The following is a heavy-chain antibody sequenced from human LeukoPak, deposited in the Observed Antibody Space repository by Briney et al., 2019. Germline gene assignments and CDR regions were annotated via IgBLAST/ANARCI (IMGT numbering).Heavy chain of an antibody. D-gene: IGHD5-24*01. CDR1: GFTFSTYA. CDR3: AKLGAGGYNLAY. J-gene: IGHJ4*02. V-gene: IGHV3-23*01. Sequence: PGGSLRLSCAASGFTFSTYAMSWVRQAPGKGLEWVSSVSGSGGNTHYADSVKGRFSISRDNSKNTLYLQMNSLRAEDTAVYYCAKLGAGGYNLAYWGQGTLVTVSS. CDR2: VSGSGGNT.